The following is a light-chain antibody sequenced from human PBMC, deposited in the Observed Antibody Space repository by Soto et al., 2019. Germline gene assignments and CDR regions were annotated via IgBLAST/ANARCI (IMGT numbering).Light chain of an antibody. V-gene: IGKV3-11*01. CDR3: YQRNQ. CDR2: DTS. J-gene: IGKJ5*01. Sequence: AATLPLAPGERAILSCRASQFLSSYLAWYQQKPGQPPRLLIYDTSNRATGIPARFSGSRSGTDFALTLSSLEPQDFGVYFCYQRNQFAQGTRLDIK. CDR1: QFLSSY.